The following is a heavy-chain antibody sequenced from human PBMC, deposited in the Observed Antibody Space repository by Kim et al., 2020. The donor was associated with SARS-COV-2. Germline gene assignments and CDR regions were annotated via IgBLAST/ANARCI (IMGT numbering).Heavy chain of an antibody. J-gene: IGHJ5*02. CDR3: AHRRYSGYEAGFDP. Sequence: SPSLQSRLTITKDTSKNQVVLTMTNMDPVDTATYYCAHRRYSGYEAGFDPWGQGTLVTVSS. V-gene: IGHV2-5*01. D-gene: IGHD5-12*01.